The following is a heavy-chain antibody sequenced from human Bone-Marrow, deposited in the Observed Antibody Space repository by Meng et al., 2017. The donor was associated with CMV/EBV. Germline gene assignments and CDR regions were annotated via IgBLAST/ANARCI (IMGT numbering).Heavy chain of an antibody. CDR2: IYHSGST. CDR3: ARARELLQGHNWFDP. Sequence: SETLSLTCTVSGYSISSGYYWGWIRQPPGKGLEWIGSIYHSGSTYYNPSLKSRVTISVDTSKNQFSLKLSSVTAADTAVYYCARARELLQGHNWFDPWGQGTLVTV. J-gene: IGHJ5*02. D-gene: IGHD1-26*01. CDR1: GYSISSGYY. V-gene: IGHV4-38-2*02.